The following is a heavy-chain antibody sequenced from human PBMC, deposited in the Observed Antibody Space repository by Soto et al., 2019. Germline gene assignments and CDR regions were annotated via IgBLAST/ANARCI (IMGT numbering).Heavy chain of an antibody. Sequence: GGSLRLSCAASGFTFSSYAMHWVRQAPGKGLEWVAVISYDGSNKYYADSVKGRFTISRDNAKNSLYLQMNSLRAEDTAVYYCATWRRGLHLGELSFRNYWGQGTLVTVSS. V-gene: IGHV3-30-3*01. CDR3: ATWRRGLHLGELSFRNY. CDR2: ISYDGSNK. CDR1: GFTFSSYA. D-gene: IGHD3-16*02. J-gene: IGHJ4*02.